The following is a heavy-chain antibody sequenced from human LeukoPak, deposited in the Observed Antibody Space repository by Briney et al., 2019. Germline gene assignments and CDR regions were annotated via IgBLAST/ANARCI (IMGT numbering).Heavy chain of an antibody. J-gene: IGHJ3*02. Sequence: XXSGYSFTXYWIGWVRQMPGKGLEWMGIIYPGDSGTRXSPSFQGQVTISADKSITTAYLQWSSLKASDTAMYYCAXXXXXXRXXXXIWGQGXMXTVSS. CDR1: GYSFTXYW. V-gene: IGHV5-51*01. CDR2: IYPGDSGT. CDR3: AXXXXXXRXXXXI.